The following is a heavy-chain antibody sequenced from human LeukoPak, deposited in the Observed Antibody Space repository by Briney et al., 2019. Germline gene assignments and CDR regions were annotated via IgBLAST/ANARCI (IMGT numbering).Heavy chain of an antibody. J-gene: IGHJ5*02. CDR2: IIPIFGTA. CDR1: GGTFSSYA. CDR3: ARERYSSGWYWEGWFDP. D-gene: IGHD6-19*01. Sequence: SVKVSCKASGGTFSSYAISWVRQAPGQGLEWMGGIIPIFGTANYAQKFQGRVTITTDESTSTAYMELSSLRSEDTAVYYCARERYSSGWYWEGWFDPWGQGTLVTVSS. V-gene: IGHV1-69*05.